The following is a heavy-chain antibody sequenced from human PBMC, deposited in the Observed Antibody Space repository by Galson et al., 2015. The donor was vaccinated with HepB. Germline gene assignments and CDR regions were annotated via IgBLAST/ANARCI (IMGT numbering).Heavy chain of an antibody. V-gene: IGHV3-30*18. CDR2: ISHDGINK. CDR3: AKDQGDSSSWYCDY. D-gene: IGHD6-13*01. CDR1: GFTFSTSV. J-gene: IGHJ4*02. Sequence: SLRLSCAASGFTFSTSVMHWVRQAPGKGLEWVAVISHDGINKYYADSVKGRFTISRDNSKNTLFLQMNSLRAEDTAVYYCAKDQGDSSSWYCDYWGQGTLVTVSS.